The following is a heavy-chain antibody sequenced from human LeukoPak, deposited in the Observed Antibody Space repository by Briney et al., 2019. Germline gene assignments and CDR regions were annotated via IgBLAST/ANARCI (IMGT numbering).Heavy chain of an antibody. D-gene: IGHD5-18*01. CDR2: INHSGST. CDR3: ARVAYSYALDDAFGI. J-gene: IGHJ3*02. CDR1: GGSFSGYY. V-gene: IGHV4-34*01. Sequence: SETLSLTCAVYGGSFSGYYWSWIRQPPGKGLEWIGEINHSGSTNYNPSLKSRVTISVDTSKNQFSLKLSSVTAADTAVYYCARVAYSYALDDAFGIWGQGTMVTVSS.